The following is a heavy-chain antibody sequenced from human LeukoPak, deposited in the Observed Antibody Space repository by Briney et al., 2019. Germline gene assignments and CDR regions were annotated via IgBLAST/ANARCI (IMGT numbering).Heavy chain of an antibody. D-gene: IGHD3-22*01. CDR3: ARGSPMIVVVTPFDY. CDR1: GFTFRSYA. V-gene: IGHV3-30*01. J-gene: IGHJ4*02. CDR2: ISYDGSNK. Sequence: GGSLRLSCAASGFTFRSYAMHWVRQAPGKGLEWLAVISYDGSNKYYADSVKGRFTISRDNSKNTLYLQMNSLRAEDTAVYYCARGSPMIVVVTPFDYWGQGTLVTVS.